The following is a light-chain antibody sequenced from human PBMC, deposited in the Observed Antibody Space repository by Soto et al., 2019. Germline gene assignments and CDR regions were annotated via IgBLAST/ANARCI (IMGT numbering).Light chain of an antibody. Sequence: ETVLTQSPRSLSASPGEGATLYCRASQTVTSSYLAWYQQTPGQAPRLLIYGTSNRATGIPDRFSGSGSGTDFTLTISRLEPEDFAIYYCQQYGSSPWTFGQGTK. CDR2: GTS. CDR3: QQYGSSPWT. V-gene: IGKV3-20*01. J-gene: IGKJ1*01. CDR1: QTVTSSY.